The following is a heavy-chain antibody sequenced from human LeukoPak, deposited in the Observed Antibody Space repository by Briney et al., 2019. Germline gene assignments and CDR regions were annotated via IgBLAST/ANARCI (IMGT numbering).Heavy chain of an antibody. V-gene: IGHV3-7*01. Sequence: PGGSLRLSCAASGFTFSSYWMSWVRQAPGKGLEWVANIKQDGSEKYYVGSVKGRFTISRDNAKNSLYLQMNSLRAEDTAVYYCARDRPYYDSSGAPFDYWGQGTLVTVSS. CDR1: GFTFSSYW. CDR3: ARDRPYYDSSGAPFDY. J-gene: IGHJ4*02. CDR2: IKQDGSEK. D-gene: IGHD3-22*01.